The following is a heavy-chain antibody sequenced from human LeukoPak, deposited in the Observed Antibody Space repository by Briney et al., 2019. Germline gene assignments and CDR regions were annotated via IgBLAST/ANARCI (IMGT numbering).Heavy chain of an antibody. Sequence: GGSLRLSCAASGFPFSTYAMSWVRQAPGKGLEWVSVISGSGGDTYYADSVKGRFTISGDNSKNTVYLQMNSLRAEDTAVYYCEKDIIRITMIVVVRKPDYYGMDVWGQGTTVTVSS. CDR3: EKDIIRITMIVVVRKPDYYGMDV. D-gene: IGHD3-22*01. CDR1: GFPFSTYA. V-gene: IGHV3-23*01. J-gene: IGHJ6*02. CDR2: ISGSGGDT.